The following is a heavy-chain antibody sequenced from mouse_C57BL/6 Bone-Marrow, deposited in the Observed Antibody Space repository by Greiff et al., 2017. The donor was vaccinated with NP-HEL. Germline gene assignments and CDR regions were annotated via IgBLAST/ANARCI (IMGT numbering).Heavy chain of an antibody. Sequence: QVQLQQPGTELVKPGASVKLSCTASGYTFTSYWMHWVKQRPGQGLEWIGNINPSNGGTKYNEKFKSKATLTVDTSSSTAYMQLISLTSEDSAVYYCARSHNSYAFDVGGTGTTVTVSA. CDR2: INPSNGGT. V-gene: IGHV1-53*01. CDR1: GYTFTSYW. J-gene: IGHJ1*03. CDR3: ARSHNSYAFDV. D-gene: IGHD1-1*01.